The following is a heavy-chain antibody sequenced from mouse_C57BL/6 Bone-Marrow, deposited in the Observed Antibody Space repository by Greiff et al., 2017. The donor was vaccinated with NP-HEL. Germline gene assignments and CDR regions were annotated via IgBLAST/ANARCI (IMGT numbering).Heavy chain of an antibody. CDR3: ARTRYYYGEPRNV. J-gene: IGHJ1*03. CDR1: GYTFTSYW. V-gene: IGHV1-55*01. D-gene: IGHD1-1*01. Sequence: QVQLQQPGAELVKPGASVKMSCKASGYTFTSYWITWVKQRPGQGLEWIGDIYPGSGSTNYNEKFKSKATLTVDTSSSTAYMQLSSLTSEDSAVYYCARTRYYYGEPRNVWGTGTTVTVSS. CDR2: IYPGSGST.